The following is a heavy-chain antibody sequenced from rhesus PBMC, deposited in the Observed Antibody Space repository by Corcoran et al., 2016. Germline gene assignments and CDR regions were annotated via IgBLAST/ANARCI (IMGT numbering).Heavy chain of an antibody. Sequence: QVQLVQSGAEVKKPGASVKVSCKASGFTFGSYAISWVRQAPGQGLEWMGVIIPLVGKTKYAEKFQGRVTITADTSTSTAYMELSSLRSEDTAVYYCARVGYSGSWNAFSFDYWGQGVLVTVSS. D-gene: IGHD6-25*01. J-gene: IGHJ4*01. CDR2: IIPLVGKT. V-gene: IGHV1-198*02. CDR3: ARVGYSGSWNAFSFDY. CDR1: GFTFGSYA.